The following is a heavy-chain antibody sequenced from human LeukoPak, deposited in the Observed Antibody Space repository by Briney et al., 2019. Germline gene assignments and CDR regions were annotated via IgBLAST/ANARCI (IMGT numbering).Heavy chain of an antibody. CDR1: GYSITSGYY. J-gene: IGHJ6*03. Sequence: SETLSLTCSVSGYSITSGYYWGWIRQPPGKGLKWIGSMHYSGSTYYNPSLKSRVTISVDTSKNQFSLKLSSVTAAETAVYYCARIDLGRDDYYYYYMDVWGKGTTVTVSS. CDR3: ARIDLGRDDYYYYYMDV. CDR2: MHYSGST. V-gene: IGHV4-38-2*01. D-gene: IGHD7-27*01.